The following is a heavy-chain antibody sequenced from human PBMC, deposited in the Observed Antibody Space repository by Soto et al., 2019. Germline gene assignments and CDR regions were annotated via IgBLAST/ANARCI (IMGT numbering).Heavy chain of an antibody. CDR1: GYTFTSYG. Sequence: ASVKVSCKASGYTFTSYGISWVRQAPGQGLEWMGWINAYNGYTKFVQELQGRVTMTTDTSTHTAYMELRSLRSDDTALYYCARVVDTDMVPYYFDPWGQGTLVTVSS. CDR2: INAYNGYT. CDR3: ARVVDTDMVPYYFDP. D-gene: IGHD5-18*01. J-gene: IGHJ4*02. V-gene: IGHV1-18*01.